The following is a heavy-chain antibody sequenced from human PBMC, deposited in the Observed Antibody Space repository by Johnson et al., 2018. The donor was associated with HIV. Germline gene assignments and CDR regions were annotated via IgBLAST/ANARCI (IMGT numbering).Heavy chain of an antibody. D-gene: IGHD5-18*01. CDR2: ISYDGSNK. V-gene: IGHV3-30-3*01. J-gene: IGHJ3*02. CDR3: ASEYSYGSHDAFDI. Sequence: QVHLVESGGGVVQPGRSLRLSCAASGFTFSRYAMHWVRQAPGKGLEWVAVISYDGSNKYYADSVKGRFTISRDNSKNTLYLQMNSLRAEDTAVYYCASEYSYGSHDAFDIWGQGTMVTVSS. CDR1: GFTFSRYA.